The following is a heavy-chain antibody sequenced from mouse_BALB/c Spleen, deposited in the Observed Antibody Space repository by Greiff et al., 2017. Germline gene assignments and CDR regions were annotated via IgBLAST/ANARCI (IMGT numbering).Heavy chain of an antibody. CDR2: INSNGGST. CDR3: ARDRTGYFDY. V-gene: IGHV5-6-3*01. J-gene: IGHJ2*01. CDR1: GFTFSSYG. Sequence: EVHLVESGGGLVQPGGSLKLSCAASGFTFSSYGMSWVRQTPDKRLELVATINSNGGSTYYPDSVKGRFTISRDNAKNTLYLQMSSLKSEDTAMYYCARDRTGYFDYWGQGTTLTVSS.